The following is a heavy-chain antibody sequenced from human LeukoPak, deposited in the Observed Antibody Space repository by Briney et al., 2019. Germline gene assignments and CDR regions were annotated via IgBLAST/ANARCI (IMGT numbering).Heavy chain of an antibody. CDR2: ISYDGSNK. V-gene: IGHV3-30*04. Sequence: PGRSLRLSCAASGFTFSSYAMHWVRQAPGKGLEWVAVISYDGSNKYYADSVKGRFTIFRDNSKDTLYLQMNSLRAEDTAVYYCARALHYYDSSGYPHAFDIWGQGTMVTVSS. CDR3: ARALHYYDSSGYPHAFDI. CDR1: GFTFSSYA. D-gene: IGHD3-22*01. J-gene: IGHJ3*02.